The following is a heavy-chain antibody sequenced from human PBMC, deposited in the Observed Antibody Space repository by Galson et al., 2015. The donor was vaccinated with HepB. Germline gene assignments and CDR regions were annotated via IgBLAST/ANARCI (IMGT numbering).Heavy chain of an antibody. CDR2: ISAYNGNT. D-gene: IGHD4-17*01. Sequence: SVKVSCKASGYTFTSYGISWVRQAPGHGLEWMGWISAYNGNTNYAQKLQGRVTMTTDTSTSTAYMELRSLRSDDTAVYYCARYGDYAMGYYYYMHVWGKGTTVTVSS. J-gene: IGHJ6*03. CDR1: GYTFTSYG. V-gene: IGHV1-18*01. CDR3: ARYGDYAMGYYYYMHV.